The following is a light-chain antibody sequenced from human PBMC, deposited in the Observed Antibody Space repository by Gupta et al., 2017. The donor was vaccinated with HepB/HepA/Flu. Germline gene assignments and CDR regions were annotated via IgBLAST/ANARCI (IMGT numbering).Light chain of an antibody. J-gene: IGLJ3*02. CDR1: TIGSKS. V-gene: IGLV3-21*04. Sequence: SYVLTPPPSVSVAPGQMARLTCGGITIGSKSLLWYQQKPAQAPVLVIYYNYHRPSGIPERFSGSNSRSTATLTISRVEAGDEADYYCQVWDSSSDHRVFGGGTKLTVL. CDR2: YNY. CDR3: QVWDSSSDHRV.